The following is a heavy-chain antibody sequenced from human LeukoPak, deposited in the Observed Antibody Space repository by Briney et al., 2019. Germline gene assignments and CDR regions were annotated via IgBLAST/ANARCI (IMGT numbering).Heavy chain of an antibody. CDR3: ARLYCGGDCFAGYFDY. CDR1: GGSISSYY. CDR2: IYYSGST. J-gene: IGHJ4*02. Sequence: SETLSLTCTASGGSISSYYWSWIRQPPGKGLEWIGYIYYSGSTNYNPSLKSRVTISVDTSKNQFSLKLSSVTAADTAVYYCARLYCGGDCFAGYFDYWGQGTLVTVSS. V-gene: IGHV4-59*01. D-gene: IGHD2-21*02.